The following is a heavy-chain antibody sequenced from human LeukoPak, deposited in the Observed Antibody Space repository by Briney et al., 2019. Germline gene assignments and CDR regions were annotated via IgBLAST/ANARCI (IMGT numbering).Heavy chain of an antibody. CDR2: ISAYNGNT. V-gene: IGHV1-18*01. CDR1: GYTFTSYD. D-gene: IGHD2-2*01. CDR3: ASVTVPSEFDY. J-gene: IGHJ4*02. Sequence: ASVKVSCKASGYTFTSYDIRWVRQAPGQGLEWMGWISAYNGNTNYAQKLQGRVTMTTDTSTSTAYMELRSLRSDDTAVYYCASVTVPSEFDYWGQGTLVTVSS.